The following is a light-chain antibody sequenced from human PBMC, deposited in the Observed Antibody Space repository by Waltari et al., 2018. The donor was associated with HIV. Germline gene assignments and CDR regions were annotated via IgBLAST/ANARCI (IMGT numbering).Light chain of an antibody. V-gene: IGLV2-8*01. Sequence: QSALTQPPSASGSLGQSVTISCTGSSSDIGAYDYVSWFQQHPHSAPKLLLYEVTRRPATVSDRFSGSRSGYTAFLTGAGLQPDDEATYFCSSYGDSLRVLFGGGTNVTVL. CDR3: SSYGDSLRVL. CDR2: EVT. J-gene: IGLJ2*01. CDR1: SSDIGAYDY.